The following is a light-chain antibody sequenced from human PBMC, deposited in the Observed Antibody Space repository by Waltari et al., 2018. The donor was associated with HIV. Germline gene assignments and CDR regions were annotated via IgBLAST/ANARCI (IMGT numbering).Light chain of an antibody. V-gene: IGKV3-15*01. Sequence: ETVVTQSPATLSLSPGERVTLSCRSSRAIGNNLAWYQQRPGQAPRLLIYGGSSRATDVPARFSGSGYGTDFTFTISSLQLEDFAVYYCQTYTVWPQFGQGTKVEVK. J-gene: IGKJ1*01. CDR1: RAIGNN. CDR2: GGS. CDR3: QTYTVWPQ.